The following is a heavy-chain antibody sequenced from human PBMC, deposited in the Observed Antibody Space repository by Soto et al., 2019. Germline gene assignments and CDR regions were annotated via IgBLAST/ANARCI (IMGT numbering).Heavy chain of an antibody. CDR1: TSSISVGYY. Sequence: LSLTCAVSTSSISVGYYWGFSRQPPGKGLEWIGSIYHSGSTYYNPSLKSRVTISVDTSKNQFSLKLSSVTAADTAVYYCASSRYYYDSSGYPIFDHWGQGTLVTVSS. CDR3: ASSRYYYDSSGYPIFDH. D-gene: IGHD3-22*01. J-gene: IGHJ4*02. CDR2: IYHSGST. V-gene: IGHV4-38-2*01.